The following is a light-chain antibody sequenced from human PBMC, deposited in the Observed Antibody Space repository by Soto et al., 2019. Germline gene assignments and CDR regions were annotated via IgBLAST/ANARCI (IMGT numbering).Light chain of an antibody. V-gene: IGLV2-14*01. CDR3: SSYTSSSTYV. J-gene: IGLJ1*01. CDR2: EVS. Sequence: QSALTQPASVSGSPGQSITISCTGTSSDIGPYNYVSWNQQHPGKAPKLIIYEVSDRPSGVSNRFSGSKSGNTASLTISGLQAEDEADYYCSSYTSSSTYVFGTGTKVTVL. CDR1: SSDIGPYNY.